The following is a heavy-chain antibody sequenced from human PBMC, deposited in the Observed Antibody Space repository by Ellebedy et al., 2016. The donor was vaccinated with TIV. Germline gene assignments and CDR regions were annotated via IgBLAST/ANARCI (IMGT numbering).Heavy chain of an antibody. D-gene: IGHD5-18*01. CDR3: ASPSGYSYGYSPVPFDY. CDR2: ISYDGSNK. CDR1: GFTFSSYA. J-gene: IGHJ4*02. V-gene: IGHV3-30*04. Sequence: GESLKISXAASGFTFSSYAMHWVRQAPGKGLEWVAVISYDGSNKYYADSVKGRFTISRDNSKNTLYLQMNSLRAEDTAVYYCASPSGYSYGYSPVPFDYWGQGTLVTVSS.